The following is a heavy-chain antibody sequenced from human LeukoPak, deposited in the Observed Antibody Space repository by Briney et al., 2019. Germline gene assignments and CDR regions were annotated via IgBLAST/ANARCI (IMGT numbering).Heavy chain of an antibody. J-gene: IGHJ4*01. D-gene: IGHD2-15*01. Sequence: YIYYSGSTNYNPSLKSPVTISVDTSNNQFSLKLSSVTAADTAVYYCARGTRGSDSSFDFWG. V-gene: IGHV4-59*09. CDR2: IYYSGST. CDR3: ARGTRGSDSSFDF.